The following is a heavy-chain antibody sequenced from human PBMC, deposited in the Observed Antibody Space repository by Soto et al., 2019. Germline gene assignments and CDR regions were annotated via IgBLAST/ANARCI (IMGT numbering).Heavy chain of an antibody. Sequence: GGSLRLSCAASGFTFSSYGMHWVRQAPGKGLEWVAVIWYDGSNKYYADSVKGRFTISRDNSKNTLYLQMNSLRAEDTAVYYCARDSQTGDSAVLDYWGQGTLVTVSS. CDR1: GFTFSSYG. D-gene: IGHD2-21*02. V-gene: IGHV3-33*01. J-gene: IGHJ4*02. CDR2: IWYDGSNK. CDR3: ARDSQTGDSAVLDY.